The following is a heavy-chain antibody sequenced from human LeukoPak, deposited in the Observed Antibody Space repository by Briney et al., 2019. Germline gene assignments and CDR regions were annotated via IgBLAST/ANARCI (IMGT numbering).Heavy chain of an antibody. CDR1: GFTFSSYS. V-gene: IGHV3-48*01. CDR3: ARGRGYSYDTDY. J-gene: IGHJ4*02. Sequence: GGSLRLTCAASGFTFSSYSMKWVRQAPGKGLEWLSYISSSGSTIYYEESVKGRFTISRDNAKNSLYLQMNSLRAEDTAVYYCARGRGYSYDTDYWGQGTLVTVSS. CDR2: ISSSGSTI. D-gene: IGHD5-18*01.